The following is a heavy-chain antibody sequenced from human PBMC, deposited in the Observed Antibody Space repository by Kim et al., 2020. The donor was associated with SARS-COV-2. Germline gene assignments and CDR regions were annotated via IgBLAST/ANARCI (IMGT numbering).Heavy chain of an antibody. CDR2: INHSGST. D-gene: IGHD3-10*01. V-gene: IGHV4-34*01. Sequence: SETLSLTCAVYGGSFSGYYWSWIRQPPGKGLEWIGEINHSGSTNYNPSLKSRVTISVDTSKNQFSLKLSSVTAADTAVYYCARGKYYYGSGTGSSVVCDYWGQGTLVTVSS. CDR3: ARGKYYYGSGTGSSVVCDY. J-gene: IGHJ4*02. CDR1: GGSFSGYY.